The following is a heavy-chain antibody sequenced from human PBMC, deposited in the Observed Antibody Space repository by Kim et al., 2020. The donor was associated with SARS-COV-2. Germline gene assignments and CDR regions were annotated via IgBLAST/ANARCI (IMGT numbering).Heavy chain of an antibody. Sequence: SETLSLICAVSGGSISSSNWWSWVRQPPGKGLEWIGKIYHSGSTNYNPSLKSRVTISVDKSKNQFSLKLSSVTAVDTAVYYCARVAGHFDWLEGRYFDYWGQGTLVTVSS. D-gene: IGHD3-9*01. J-gene: IGHJ4*02. V-gene: IGHV4-4*02. CDR3: ARVAGHFDWLEGRYFDY. CDR1: GGSISSSNW. CDR2: IYHSGST.